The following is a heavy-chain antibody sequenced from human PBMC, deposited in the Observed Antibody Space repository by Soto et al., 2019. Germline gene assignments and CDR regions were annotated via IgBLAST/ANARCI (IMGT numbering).Heavy chain of an antibody. CDR3: ARAGPLRFSYNWFDP. V-gene: IGHV4-59*01. CDR1: GGSISSYY. D-gene: IGHD3-3*01. J-gene: IGHJ5*02. Sequence: PSETLSLTCTVSGGSISSYYWSWIRQPPGKGLEWIGYIYYSGSTNYNPSLKSRVTMSVDTSKNQFSLKLSSVTAADTAVYYCARAGPLRFSYNWFDPWGQGTLVTVSS. CDR2: IYYSGST.